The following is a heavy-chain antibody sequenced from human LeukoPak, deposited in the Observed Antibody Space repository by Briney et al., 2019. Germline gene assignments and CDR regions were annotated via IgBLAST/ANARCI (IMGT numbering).Heavy chain of an antibody. J-gene: IGHJ4*02. CDR1: GYTFTGYY. Sequence: GASVKVSCKASGYTFTGYYMHWVRQAPGQGLEWMGWINPNSGGTNYAQKFQGRVTMTRDTSISTAYMELSRLRSDDTAVYYCAILRPSYYDFWSGSNWGQGTLVTVSS. CDR2: INPNSGGT. CDR3: AILRPSYYDFWSGSN. V-gene: IGHV1-2*02. D-gene: IGHD3-3*01.